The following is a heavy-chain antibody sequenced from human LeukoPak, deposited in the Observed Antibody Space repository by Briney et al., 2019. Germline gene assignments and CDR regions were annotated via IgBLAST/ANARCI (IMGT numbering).Heavy chain of an antibody. V-gene: IGHV4-39*01. Sequence: SETLSLTCTVSGGSISSSIHYWGWIRQPPGKGLEWIGSIYYSGSTYYNPSLKSRVTISVDTSKSQFSLKLRSLTAADTAVYYCARLPDCSSTTCLNDKWGHGTLVTVSS. CDR2: IYYSGST. CDR3: ARLPDCSSTTCLNDK. CDR1: GGSISSSIHY. D-gene: IGHD2-2*01. J-gene: IGHJ4*01.